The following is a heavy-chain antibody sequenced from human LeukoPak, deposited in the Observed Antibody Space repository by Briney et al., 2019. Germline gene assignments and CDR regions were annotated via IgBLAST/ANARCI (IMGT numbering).Heavy chain of an antibody. CDR3: AKSYGDYTLFDY. D-gene: IGHD4-17*01. CDR1: GFTFSSYA. J-gene: IGHJ4*02. V-gene: IGHV3-23*01. Sequence: GGSLRLSCAASGFTFSSYAMSWVRQATGKGLEWVSVISGSGGSTYYADSVKGRFSISRDNSKNTLYLQMNSLRAEDTAVYYCAKSYGDYTLFDYWGQGTLVAVSS. CDR2: ISGSGGST.